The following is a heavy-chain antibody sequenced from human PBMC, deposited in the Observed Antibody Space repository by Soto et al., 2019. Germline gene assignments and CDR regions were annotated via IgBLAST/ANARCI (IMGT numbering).Heavy chain of an antibody. CDR2: IYPGDSNV. D-gene: IGHD2-2*02. Sequence: ESLKISCKGSGHSLTMYWIAWVRQIPGKGLEWMGLIYPGDSNVKYSPSFQGQVTISADKSISTAYLQWSSLKASDTAMYYCARGYCSSSTCYKGFDYWGLGTPVTVSS. V-gene: IGHV5-51*01. CDR1: GHSLTMYW. CDR3: ARGYCSSSTCYKGFDY. J-gene: IGHJ4*02.